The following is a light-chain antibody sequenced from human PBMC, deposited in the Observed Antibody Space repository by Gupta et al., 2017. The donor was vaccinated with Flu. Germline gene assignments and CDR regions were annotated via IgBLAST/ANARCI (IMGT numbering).Light chain of an antibody. CDR1: SDVGSYKY. CDR2: DVT. CDR3: SSYSSSTNLVV. V-gene: IGLV2-14*03. J-gene: IGLJ2*01. Sequence: SDVGSYKYVSWYQHHPGKAPILMIYDVTKRPSGVADRFSGSKSGNAASLTISGLQVEDEADYCCSSYSSSTNLVVFGGGTKLTVL.